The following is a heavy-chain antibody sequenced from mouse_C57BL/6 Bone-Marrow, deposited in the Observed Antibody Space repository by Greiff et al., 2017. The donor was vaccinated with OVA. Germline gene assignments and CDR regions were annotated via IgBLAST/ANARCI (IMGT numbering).Heavy chain of an antibody. CDR1: GYSFTIYY. CDR2: IYPGSGNT. J-gene: IGHJ4*01. V-gene: IGHV1-66*01. CDR3: ARSNYEELDRDY. Sequence: VQLQEPGPELVKPGASVKISCKASGYSFTIYYIHWVKQRPGQGLEWIGWIYPGSGNTKYNEKFKGKATLTEDKSSSTAYMQLSSLTSEDSAVYCCARSNYEELDRDYWGQGTSVTGSS. D-gene: IGHD2-5*01.